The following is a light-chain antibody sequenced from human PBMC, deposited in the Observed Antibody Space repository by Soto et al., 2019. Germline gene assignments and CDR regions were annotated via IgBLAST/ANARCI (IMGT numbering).Light chain of an antibody. CDR2: AAS. CDR1: QDIGNN. Sequence: DIQMTQSPSSLSASVGDRVTITCRTTQDIGNNLAWYQQAPGKVPKVLIYAASTLQSGVPSRFSGSGSGTDFTLTISSLQPEDVATYYCQKYNSAPLTFGQGTKVEVK. V-gene: IGKV1-27*01. J-gene: IGKJ1*01. CDR3: QKYNSAPLT.